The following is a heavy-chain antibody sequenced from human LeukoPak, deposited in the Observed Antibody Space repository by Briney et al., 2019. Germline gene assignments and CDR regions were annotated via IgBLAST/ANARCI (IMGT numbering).Heavy chain of an antibody. CDR3: ARATGSYYSLGY. Sequence: GGSLRLSCAASGFTFSSYSMNWARQAPGKGLEWVSSISSSSSYIYYADSVKGRFTISRDNAKNSLYLQMNSLRAEDTAVYYCARATGSYYSLGYWGQGTLVTVSS. J-gene: IGHJ4*02. CDR2: ISSSSSYI. CDR1: GFTFSSYS. V-gene: IGHV3-21*01. D-gene: IGHD1-26*01.